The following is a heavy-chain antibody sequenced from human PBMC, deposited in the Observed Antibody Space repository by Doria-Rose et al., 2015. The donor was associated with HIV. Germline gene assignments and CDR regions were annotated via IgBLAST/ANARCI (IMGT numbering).Heavy chain of an antibody. Sequence: QVQLQQWGAGLLKPSETLSLTCAVYGGSFSGYYWSWIRQPPGKGLEWIGEINHSGSTNYNPSLESRVTISVDTSKNQFSLKLTSVTAADTAVYYCARGRVDYSSSLFWYFDLWGRGTLATVSS. CDR2: INHSGST. CDR1: GGSFSGYY. CDR3: ARGRVDYSSSLFWYFDL. J-gene: IGHJ2*01. D-gene: IGHD6-13*01. V-gene: IGHV4-34*01.